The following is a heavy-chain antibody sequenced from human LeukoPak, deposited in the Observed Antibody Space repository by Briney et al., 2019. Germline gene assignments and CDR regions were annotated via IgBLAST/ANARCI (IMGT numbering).Heavy chain of an antibody. V-gene: IGHV4-38-2*02. CDR2: IYPSGTT. CDR1: GYSISSGYY. CDR3: ARASEDYYYYYMDV. Sequence: SETLSLTCTVSGYSISSGYYWGWIRQPPGKGLEWIGNIYPSGTTYYNPSLKTRVTISVDTSKNQFSLKLSSVTAADTAVYYCARASEDYYYYYMDVWGKGTTVTISS. J-gene: IGHJ6*03. D-gene: IGHD1-14*01.